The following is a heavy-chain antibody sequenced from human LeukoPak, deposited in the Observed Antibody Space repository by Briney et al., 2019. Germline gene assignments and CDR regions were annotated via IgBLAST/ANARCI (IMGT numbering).Heavy chain of an antibody. CDR2: ISPSGST. CDR1: GASIKTCY. J-gene: IGHJ6*02. D-gene: IGHD3-22*01. Sequence: PSETLSLTCTVSGASIKTCYWSWIRQPPGKGLEWIGHISPSGSTNYNPSLKSRVTMPVDSSKNQFSLNLRSVTAADTAVYYCARVASSVEDVWGQGTTVTVSS. V-gene: IGHV4-4*07. CDR3: ARVASSVEDV.